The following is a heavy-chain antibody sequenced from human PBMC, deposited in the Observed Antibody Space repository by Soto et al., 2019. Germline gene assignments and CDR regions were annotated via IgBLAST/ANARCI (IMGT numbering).Heavy chain of an antibody. CDR1: GGSISSGGYS. D-gene: IGHD4-4*01. V-gene: IGHV4-30-2*01. J-gene: IGHJ6*02. Sequence: PSETLSLTCAVSGGSISSGGYSWSWIRQPPGKGLEWIGYIYHSGSTYYNSSLKSRVTISVDRSKNQFSLKLSSVTAADTAVYYCARDYTGYGMDVWGQGTTVTVSS. CDR3: ARDYTGYGMDV. CDR2: IYHSGST.